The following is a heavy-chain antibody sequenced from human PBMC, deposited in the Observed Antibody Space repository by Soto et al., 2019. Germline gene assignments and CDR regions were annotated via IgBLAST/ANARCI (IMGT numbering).Heavy chain of an antibody. V-gene: IGHV4-30-4*01. Sequence: PSETLSLTCTVSGGSISSGDYYWSWIRQPPGKGLEWIGYIYYSGSTYYNPSLKSRVTISVDTSKNQFSLKLSSVTAADTAVYYCAGSNASKMASGYFQHWGQSTLVTVS. CDR1: GGSISSGDYY. CDR2: IYYSGST. J-gene: IGHJ1*01. CDR3: AGSNASKMASGYFQH.